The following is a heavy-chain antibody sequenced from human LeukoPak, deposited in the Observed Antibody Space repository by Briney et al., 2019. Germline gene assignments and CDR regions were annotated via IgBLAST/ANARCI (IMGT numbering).Heavy chain of an antibody. J-gene: IGHJ6*03. V-gene: IGHV1-46*01. Sequence: ASVKVSCTAFGYTFTSNYMHWVRQAPGQGPEWMGVISPSGGSTTYAQKFQGRVTLTRDISTSTDYLELSSLRTEDTAVYYCARSNYCSSTSCYANYYYYMDVWGKGTTVTISS. CDR3: ARSNYCSSTSCYANYYYYMDV. D-gene: IGHD2-2*01. CDR2: ISPSGGST. CDR1: GYTFTSNY.